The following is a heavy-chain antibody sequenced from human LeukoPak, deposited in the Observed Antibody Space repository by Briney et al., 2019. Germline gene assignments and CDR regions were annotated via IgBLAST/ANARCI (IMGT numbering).Heavy chain of an antibody. CDR1: GFNFSGSA. Sequence: GGSLKLSCAASGFNFSGSAMHWVRQASAQGLEWVGRIRSKANSYATAYAASVKGRFTISRDDSKNTAYLQMNSLKTEDTAVYYCTRTYYYDSSGWFDDAFDIWGQGTMVTVSS. CDR3: TRTYYYDSSGWFDDAFDI. V-gene: IGHV3-73*01. CDR2: IRSKANSYAT. J-gene: IGHJ3*02. D-gene: IGHD3-22*01.